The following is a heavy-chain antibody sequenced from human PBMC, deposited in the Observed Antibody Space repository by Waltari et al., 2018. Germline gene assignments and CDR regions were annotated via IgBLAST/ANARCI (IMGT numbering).Heavy chain of an antibody. CDR1: GGSIRSSSYY. CDR2: IYYSGST. V-gene: IGHV4-39*01. D-gene: IGHD5-18*01. J-gene: IGHJ3*02. CDR3: ARQTWIQLWLYAFDI. Sequence: QLQLQESGPGLVKPSETLSLPCTVSGGSIRSSSYYWGWIRQPPGKGLEWIGSIYYSGSTYYNPSLKSRVTISVDTSKNQFSLKLSSVTAADTAVYHCARQTWIQLWLYAFDIWGQGTMVTVSS.